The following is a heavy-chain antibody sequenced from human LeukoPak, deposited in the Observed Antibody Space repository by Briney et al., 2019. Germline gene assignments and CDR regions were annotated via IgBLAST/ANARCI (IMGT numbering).Heavy chain of an antibody. CDR1: GFTFDDYT. CDR2: MSWDGGST. Sequence: GGSLRLSCAASGFTFDDYTMHWVRQAPGKGLEWVSLMSWDGGSTYYADSVKGRFTISRDNSKNSLYLQMNSLRTEDTALYYCAKDKFYGSGTFPDYWGQGTLVTVSS. V-gene: IGHV3-43*01. J-gene: IGHJ4*02. D-gene: IGHD3-10*01. CDR3: AKDKFYGSGTFPDY.